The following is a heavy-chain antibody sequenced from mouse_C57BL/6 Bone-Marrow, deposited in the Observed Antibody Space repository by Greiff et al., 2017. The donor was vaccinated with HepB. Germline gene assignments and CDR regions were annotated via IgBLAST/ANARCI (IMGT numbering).Heavy chain of an antibody. CDR2: IYPGSGST. V-gene: IGHV1-55*01. CDR1: GYTFTSYW. D-gene: IGHD1-1*01. CDR3: ARIYYYGSSYDYFDY. J-gene: IGHJ2*01. Sequence: QVQLQQSGAELVKPGASVKMSCKASGYTFTSYWITWVKQRPGQGLEWIGDIYPGSGSTNYNEKFKSKATLTVDTSSSTAYMQLSSLTSEDSAVYYCARIYYYGSSYDYFDYWGQGTTLTVSS.